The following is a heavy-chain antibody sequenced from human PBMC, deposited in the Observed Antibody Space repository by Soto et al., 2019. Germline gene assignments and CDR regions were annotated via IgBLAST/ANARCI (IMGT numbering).Heavy chain of an antibody. CDR1: GYSFTSYW. CDR2: IYPGDSDT. V-gene: IGHV5-51*01. CDR3: ARRGDYDFYGMDV. J-gene: IGHJ6*02. Sequence: PGESLKISCQGSGYSFTSYWIGWVRQMPGKGLEWMGIIYPGDSDTRYSPSFQGQVTISADKSINTAYLQWSSLKASDTAIYYCARRGDYDFYGMDVWGQGTTVTVSS.